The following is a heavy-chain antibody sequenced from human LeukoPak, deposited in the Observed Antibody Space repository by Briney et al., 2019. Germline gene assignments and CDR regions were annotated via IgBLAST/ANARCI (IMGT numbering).Heavy chain of an antibody. CDR3: ARDLVVPAEDETDPEGQA. CDR1: GYTFTSYY. D-gene: IGHD2-2*01. CDR2: INPSGGST. J-gene: IGHJ4*02. V-gene: IGHV1-46*03. Sequence: AASVKVSCKASGYTFTSYYMHWVRQAPGQGLEWMGIINPSGGSTSYAQKFQGRVTMTRDTSTSTVYMELSSLRSEDTAVYYCARDLVVPAEDETDPEGQAWGQGTLATVSS.